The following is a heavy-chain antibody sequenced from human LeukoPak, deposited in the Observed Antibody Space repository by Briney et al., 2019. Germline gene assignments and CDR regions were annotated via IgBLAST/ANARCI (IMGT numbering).Heavy chain of an antibody. J-gene: IGHJ6*02. D-gene: IGHD5-24*01. CDR2: IYSGGST. V-gene: IGHV3-66*01. CDR1: GFTVSSNY. Sequence: GGSLRLSCAASGFTVSSNYMSWVRQAPGKGLEWVSVIYSGGSTYYADSVKGRFTISRDNSKNTLYLQMNSLRAKDTAVYYCARDWRREMATHRYYYGMDVWGQGTTVTVSS. CDR3: ARDWRREMATHRYYYGMDV.